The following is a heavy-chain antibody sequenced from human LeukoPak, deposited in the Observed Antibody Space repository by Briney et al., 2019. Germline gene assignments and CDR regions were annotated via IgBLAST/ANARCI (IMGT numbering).Heavy chain of an antibody. V-gene: IGHV4-34*01. CDR2: INHSGST. CDR1: GGSFSGYY. CDR3: ARGYSGSYEYFQH. J-gene: IGHJ1*01. D-gene: IGHD1-26*01. Sequence: SETLSLTCAVYGGSFSGYYWSWIRQPPGKGLEWIGEINHSGSTNYNPSLKSRVTISVDTSKNQFSLKLSSVTAADTAVYYCARGYSGSYEYFQHWGQGTLVTVSS.